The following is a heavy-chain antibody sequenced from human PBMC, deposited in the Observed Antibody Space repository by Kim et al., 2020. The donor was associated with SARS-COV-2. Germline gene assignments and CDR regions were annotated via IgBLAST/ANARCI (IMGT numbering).Heavy chain of an antibody. D-gene: IGHD3-22*01. V-gene: IGHV4-39*01. Sequence: SETLSLTCTVSGGSISSSSYYWGWIRQPPGKGLEWIGSIYYSGSTYYNPSLKSRVTISVDTSKNQFSLKLSSVTAADTALYYCARVVVITPDFDYWCQET. CDR3: ARVVVITPDFDY. CDR1: GGSISSSSYY. CDR2: IYYSGST. J-gene: IGHJ4*02.